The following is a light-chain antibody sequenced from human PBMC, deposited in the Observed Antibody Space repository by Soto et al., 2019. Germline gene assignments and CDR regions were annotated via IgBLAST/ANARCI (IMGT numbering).Light chain of an antibody. V-gene: IGKV1-5*03. Sequence: DIQMTQSPSTLSASVGDRVTITFRASQSISSWLAWYQQKPGKAPKLLIYKASSLESGVPSRFSGSGSGTEFTLTISSLQPDDFATYYCQQYNSYSEAFGQGTKVHIK. CDR1: QSISSW. CDR3: QQYNSYSEA. CDR2: KAS. J-gene: IGKJ1*01.